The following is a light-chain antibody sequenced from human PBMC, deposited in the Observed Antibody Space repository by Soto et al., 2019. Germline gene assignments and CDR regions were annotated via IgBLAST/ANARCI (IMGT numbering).Light chain of an antibody. CDR3: QQYNRWWT. Sequence: EVVVTQSPATLSVSPGERATLSCRASQTINNNVAWYQLKDGQVPRLVIYGASTRATDIPARFSGSGSETEFTLTISSMQSEDFAVYYCQQYNRWWTFGQGTKVDIK. J-gene: IGKJ1*01. V-gene: IGKV3-15*01. CDR2: GAS. CDR1: QTINNN.